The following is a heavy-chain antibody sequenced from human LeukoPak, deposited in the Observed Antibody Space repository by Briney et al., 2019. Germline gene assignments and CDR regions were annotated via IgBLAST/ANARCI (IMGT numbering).Heavy chain of an antibody. V-gene: IGHV3-9*01. CDR1: GFTFNTYA. CDR2: ISWNSGSI. Sequence: PGGSLRLSCAASGFTFNTYAMHWVRQAPGKGLEWVSGISWNSGSIGYADSVKGRFTISSDDAKNSLYLQMNSLRAEDTALYYCAKDDYDILTGQFDYWGQGTLVTVSS. D-gene: IGHD3-9*01. CDR3: AKDDYDILTGQFDY. J-gene: IGHJ4*02.